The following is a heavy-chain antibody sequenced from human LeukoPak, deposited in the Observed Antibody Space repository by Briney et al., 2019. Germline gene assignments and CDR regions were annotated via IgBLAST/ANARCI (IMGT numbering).Heavy chain of an antibody. J-gene: IGHJ4*02. CDR1: GDSINTSNYF. CDR2: IYYIGTS. D-gene: IGHD1-26*01. V-gene: IGHV4-39*01. Sequence: NPWETLSLTCTVSGDSINTSNYFWGWIRQSTGKGLEWIGNIYYIGTSDYNPSLKSRVTISIDTSKNQFSLNLRSVTAAGTAFYYCARHRSGSYIRYFDFWGQGALVTVSS. CDR3: ARHRSGSYIRYFDF.